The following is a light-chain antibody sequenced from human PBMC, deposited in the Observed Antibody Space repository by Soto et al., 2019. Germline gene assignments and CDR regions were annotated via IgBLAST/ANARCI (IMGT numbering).Light chain of an antibody. CDR2: RND. Sequence: QSVLTQPPSASGTPGQRVTISCSGSSSNIGSNYVYWYQQLPGTAPRLLIYRNDQRPSGVPDRFSGSKSGTSASLAISGLRSEDEADYYCQSYDSSLSGVVFGGGTKVTVL. J-gene: IGLJ2*01. CDR3: QSYDSSLSGVV. V-gene: IGLV1-47*01. CDR1: SSNIGSNY.